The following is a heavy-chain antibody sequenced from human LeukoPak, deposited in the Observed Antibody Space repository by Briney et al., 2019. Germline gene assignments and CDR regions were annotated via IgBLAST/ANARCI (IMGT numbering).Heavy chain of an antibody. Sequence: ASVKVSCKASGYTFTSYYMHWVRQAPGQGLEWMGWINPNSGGTNYAQKFQGWVSMTRDTSISTAYMELSRLRSDDTAVYYCARELGYCSSTSCYKSDAFDIWGQGTMVTVSS. V-gene: IGHV1-2*04. CDR1: GYTFTSYY. CDR2: INPNSGGT. J-gene: IGHJ3*02. CDR3: ARELGYCSSTSCYKSDAFDI. D-gene: IGHD2-2*02.